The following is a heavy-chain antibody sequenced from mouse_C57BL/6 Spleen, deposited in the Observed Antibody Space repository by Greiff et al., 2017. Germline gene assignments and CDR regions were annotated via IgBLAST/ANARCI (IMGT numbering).Heavy chain of an antibody. J-gene: IGHJ2*01. CDR1: GYTFTDYE. V-gene: IGHV1-15*01. D-gene: IGHD1-1*01. CDR3: TREVQRYYFDC. CDR2: IDPETGGI. Sequence: QQLGAELVRLGAPVTLPCKALGYTFTDYELHWVKQTPVHGLEWIGAIDPETGGIAYNQKFKGKAILTADKSSSTAYMELRSLTSEDSAVYYCTREVQRYYFDCWGQGTTLTVSS.